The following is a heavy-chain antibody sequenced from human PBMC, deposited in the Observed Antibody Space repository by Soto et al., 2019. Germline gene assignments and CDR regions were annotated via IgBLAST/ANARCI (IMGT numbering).Heavy chain of an antibody. D-gene: IGHD4-17*01. Sequence: ESGPTLVNPTQTLTLTCTFSGFSLSTSGVGVGWIRQPPGKALEWLALIYWDDDKRYSPSLKSRLTITKDTSKNQVVLTMTNMDPVDTATYYCAHLPRSYGDYTMDWFDPWGQGTLVTVSS. CDR1: GFSLSTSGVG. CDR2: IYWDDDK. V-gene: IGHV2-5*02. J-gene: IGHJ5*02. CDR3: AHLPRSYGDYTMDWFDP.